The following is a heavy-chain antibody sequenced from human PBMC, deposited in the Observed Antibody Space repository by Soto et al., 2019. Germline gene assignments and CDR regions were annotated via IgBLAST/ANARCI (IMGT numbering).Heavy chain of an antibody. CDR1: GYTFTSYA. Sequence: ASVKVSCKASGYTFTSYAMHWVRQAPGQRLEWMGWINAGNGNTKYSRKFQGRVTITRDTSASTAYMELSSLRSEDTAVYYCAKYDFWTTGFDYWGQGTLVTVSS. CDR2: INAGNGNT. J-gene: IGHJ4*02. CDR3: AKYDFWTTGFDY. D-gene: IGHD3-3*01. V-gene: IGHV1-3*01.